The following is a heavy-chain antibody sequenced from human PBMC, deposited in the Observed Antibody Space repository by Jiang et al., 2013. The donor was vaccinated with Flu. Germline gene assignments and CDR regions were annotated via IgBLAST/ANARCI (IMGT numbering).Heavy chain of an antibody. CDR2: IYWDDDK. D-gene: IGHD3-10*01. V-gene: IGHV2-5*02. J-gene: IGHJ4*02. Sequence: KPTQTLTLTCTFSGFSLSTSGVGVGWIRQPPGKALEWLALIYWDDDKRYSPSLKSRLTITKDTSKNQVVLTMTNMDPVDTATYYCAHLMVRGVITYYFDYWGQGTLVTVSS. CDR1: GFSLSTSGVG. CDR3: AHLMVRGVITYYFDY.